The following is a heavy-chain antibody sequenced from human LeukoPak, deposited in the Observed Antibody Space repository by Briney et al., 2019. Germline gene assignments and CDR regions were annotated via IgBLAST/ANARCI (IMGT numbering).Heavy chain of an antibody. D-gene: IGHD4-17*01. J-gene: IGHJ4*02. CDR2: INHSGST. CDR3: ARGDDYDVSGSIRHQKFDY. CDR1: GGSFSGYY. V-gene: IGHV4-34*01. Sequence: PSETLSLTCAVYGGSFSGYYWSWIRQPPGKGLEWIGEINHSGSTNYNPSLKSRVTISVDTSKNQFSLKLSSVTAADTAVYYCARGDDYDVSGSIRHQKFDYWGQGTLVTVSS.